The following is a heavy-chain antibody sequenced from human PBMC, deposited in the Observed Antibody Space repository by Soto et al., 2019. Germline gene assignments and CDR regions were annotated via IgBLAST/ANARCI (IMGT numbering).Heavy chain of an antibody. D-gene: IGHD5-18*01. CDR3: AKVRIQLWSDY. Sequence: PGGSLRLSCAASGFTFSSYGMHWVRQAPGKGLEWVAVISYDGSNKYYAGSVKGRFTISRDNSKNTLYLQMNSLRAEDTAVYYCAKVRIQLWSDYWGQGTLVTVSS. V-gene: IGHV3-30*18. J-gene: IGHJ4*02. CDR1: GFTFSSYG. CDR2: ISYDGSNK.